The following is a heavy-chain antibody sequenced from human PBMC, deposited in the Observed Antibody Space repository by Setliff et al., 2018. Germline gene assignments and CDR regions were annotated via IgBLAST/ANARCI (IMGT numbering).Heavy chain of an antibody. CDR1: GFTFGDYA. CDR3: TRDGLSAFDI. D-gene: IGHD3-10*01. V-gene: IGHV3-49*04. J-gene: IGHJ3*02. Sequence: PGGSLRLSCTASGFTFGDYAMSWVRQAPGKGLEWVGFIRSKAYGGTTEYAASVKGRFTISRDDSKSIAYLQMNSLKTEDTAVYYCTRDGLSAFDIWGQGTMVTVSS. CDR2: IRSKAYGGTT.